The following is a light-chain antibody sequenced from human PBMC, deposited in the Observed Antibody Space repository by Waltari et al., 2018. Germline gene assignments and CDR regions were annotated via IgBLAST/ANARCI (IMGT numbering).Light chain of an antibody. V-gene: IGKV1-6*01. Sequence: IQMAQSPSSLSASVGDRVTVTCRASQGINKELSWYQQKPGKAPILLIHAASRLQTGVSSRFSGSGSGTDFTLTITNLQPEDVGSYFCQQDYTIPYTFGPGTREEIK. J-gene: IGKJ2*01. CDR2: AAS. CDR1: QGINKE. CDR3: QQDYTIPYT.